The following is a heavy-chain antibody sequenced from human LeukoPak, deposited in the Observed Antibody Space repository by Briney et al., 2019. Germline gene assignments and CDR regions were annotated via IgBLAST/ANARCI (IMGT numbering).Heavy chain of an antibody. Sequence: PGGSLRFSCAASGFTFSVYFMSWVRQAPGKGLEWVSVISVPGGSTYYADSVKGRFTISRDNSKNTLYLQMNSLSAEDTAVYYCAILTNYYDSGRYYSLPNFFDYWGQGTLVTVSS. CDR3: AILTNYYDSGRYYSLPNFFDY. J-gene: IGHJ4*02. V-gene: IGHV3-23*01. D-gene: IGHD3-22*01. CDR2: ISVPGGST. CDR1: GFTFSVYF.